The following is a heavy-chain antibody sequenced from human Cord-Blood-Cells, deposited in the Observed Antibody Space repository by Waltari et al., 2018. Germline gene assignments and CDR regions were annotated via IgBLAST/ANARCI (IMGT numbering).Heavy chain of an antibody. Sequence: QVQLVQSGAEVKKPGSSVKVSCKASGGTFSRYAISWVRQAPGQGLEWMGGIIPIFGTANYAQKFQGRVTITADESTSTAYMELSSLRSEDTAVYYCARVGVCSSTSCYYYYGMDVWGQGTTVTVSS. CDR1: GGTFSRYA. J-gene: IGHJ6*02. D-gene: IGHD2-2*01. CDR3: ARVGVCSSTSCYYYYGMDV. CDR2: IIPIFGTA. V-gene: IGHV1-69*01.